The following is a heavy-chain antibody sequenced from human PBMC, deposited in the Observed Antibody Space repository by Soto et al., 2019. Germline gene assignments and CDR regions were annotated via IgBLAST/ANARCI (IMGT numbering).Heavy chain of an antibody. D-gene: IGHD6-13*01. CDR3: ARYIAAAGLQRLEP. Sequence: QTLSLNCALSGNSVSSNNPAWDWIRQSLWRVLEWLGTTYFVATWSNDYAVSVTSRITINPQTSKNLFPLQLHTVTPAYTAVYYCARYIAAAGLQRLEPWAQGTLVHVSS. J-gene: IGHJ5*02. CDR2: TYFVATWSN. V-gene: IGHV6-1*01. CDR1: GNSVSSNNPA.